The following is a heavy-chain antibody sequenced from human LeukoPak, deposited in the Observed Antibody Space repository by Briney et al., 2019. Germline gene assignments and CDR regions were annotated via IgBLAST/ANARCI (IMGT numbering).Heavy chain of an antibody. CDR3: ARHSAVLAVAGPPDY. D-gene: IGHD6-19*01. CDR2: IYPGDSDT. V-gene: IGHV5-51*01. J-gene: IGHJ4*02. Sequence: GESLKISCRGSGYSFTSYWIGWVRPMPGKGLEWMRIIYPGDSDTRYSPSFQGQVTISADKSISTAYLQWSSLKASDTAMYYCARHSAVLAVAGPPDYWGQGTLVTVSS. CDR1: GYSFTSYW.